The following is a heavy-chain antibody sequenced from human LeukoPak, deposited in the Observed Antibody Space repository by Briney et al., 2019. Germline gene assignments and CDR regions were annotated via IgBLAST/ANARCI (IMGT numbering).Heavy chain of an antibody. J-gene: IGHJ6*02. Sequence: GGSLRLSCAASGFKFSDYGMSWVRQAPGKGLVWVSGINWNADSTGYADSVKGRFTISKDNAKNSLFLHMNSLRAEDTAMYYCAGAILSDPKYYGMDVWGQGTTVTVSS. V-gene: IGHV3-20*04. CDR3: AGAILSDPKYYGMDV. CDR1: GFKFSDYG. D-gene: IGHD3-9*01. CDR2: INWNADST.